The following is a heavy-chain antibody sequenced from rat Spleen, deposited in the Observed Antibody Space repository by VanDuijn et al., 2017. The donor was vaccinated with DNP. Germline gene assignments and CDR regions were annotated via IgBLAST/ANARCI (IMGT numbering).Heavy chain of an antibody. D-gene: IGHD4-3*01. Sequence: EVQLVESGGGLLQPGRSLKLSCAASGFTFSDYAMVWVRQAPTKGLEWVAYIAYDGGTTYYRDSVKGRFTVSRDNAKTTLNLQMDSLRSEDTATYYCATQNSGYDYFDYWGQGVMVTVSS. V-gene: IGHV5-17*01. CDR3: ATQNSGYDYFDY. CDR1: GFTFSDYA. J-gene: IGHJ2*01. CDR2: IAYDGGTT.